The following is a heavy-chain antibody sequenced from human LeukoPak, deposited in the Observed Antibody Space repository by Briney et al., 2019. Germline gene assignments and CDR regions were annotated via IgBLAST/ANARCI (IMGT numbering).Heavy chain of an antibody. CDR3: ASRNQYCGGDCFWAFDI. CDR1: GFTFSSDS. D-gene: IGHD2-21*02. J-gene: IGHJ3*02. CDR2: ISSSGSYI. Sequence: GSLRLSCAASGFTFSSDSMNWVRQAPGKGLEWVSSISSSGSYIYYADSVKGRFTISRDNAKNSLYLQMNSLRAEDTAVYYCASRNQYCGGDCFWAFDIWGQGTMVTVSS. V-gene: IGHV3-21*01.